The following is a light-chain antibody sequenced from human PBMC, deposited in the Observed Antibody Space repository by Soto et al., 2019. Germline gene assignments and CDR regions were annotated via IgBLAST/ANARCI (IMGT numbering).Light chain of an antibody. V-gene: IGLV2-14*01. Sequence: QSALTQPASVSGSPGQSITISCTGTSSDVGGYNYVSWYQQHPGKATKLMIYDVSNRPSGLSNRFSGSKSGNTASLTISGLQAEDEADYYCSSYTSSSTRVFGTGTKVTVL. CDR1: SSDVGGYNY. CDR2: DVS. J-gene: IGLJ1*01. CDR3: SSYTSSSTRV.